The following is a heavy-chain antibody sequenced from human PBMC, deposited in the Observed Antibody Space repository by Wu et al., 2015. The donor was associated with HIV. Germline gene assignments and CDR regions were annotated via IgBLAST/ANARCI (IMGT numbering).Heavy chain of an antibody. CDR2: IIPIFGTA. V-gene: IGHV1-69*12. D-gene: IGHD3-3*01. CDR1: GGTFSSYA. J-gene: IGHJ1*01. CDR3: AREGGLYYDFWSGYYPPRFFQH. Sequence: QVQLVQSGAEVKKPGSSVKVSCKASGGTFSSYAISWVRQAPGQGLEWMGGIIPIFGTANYAQKFQGRVTITADESTSTAYMELSSLRSEDTAVYYCAREGGLYYDFWSGYYPPRFFQHWGQGTLVTVSS.